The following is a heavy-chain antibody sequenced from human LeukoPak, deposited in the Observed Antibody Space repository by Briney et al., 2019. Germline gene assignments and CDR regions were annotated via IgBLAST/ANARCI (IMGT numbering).Heavy chain of an antibody. V-gene: IGHV1-2*06. CDR2: INCNSAGT. J-gene: IGHJ3*02. CDR3: AVQTIVANTKGDAFDI. D-gene: IGHD5-12*01. CDR1: GYTFTAYY. Sequence: GASVKVSCKASGYTFTAYYIHWVRQARGQGLEWVGRINCNSAGTNYAQKFRGRVTMTRDTSISTVYMELSSLRSDDTAVYYCAVQTIVANTKGDAFDIWGQGTTVIVSS.